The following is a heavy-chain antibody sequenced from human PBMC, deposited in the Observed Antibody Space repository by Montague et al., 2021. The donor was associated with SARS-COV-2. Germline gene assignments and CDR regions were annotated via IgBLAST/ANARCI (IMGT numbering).Heavy chain of an antibody. D-gene: IGHD6-19*01. J-gene: IGHJ4*02. Sequence: SETLSLTCTVSGGSISSGSYWGWIRQPPRKGLEWIGTSDHSGITYYSPSLKSRVTISLDTSKNQFSLNLDSVTASDTAMYYCARVISAVAGASFYFDYWGQGTLVTVSS. CDR1: GGSISSGSY. V-gene: IGHV4-38-2*02. CDR2: SDHSGIT. CDR3: ARVISAVAGASFYFDY.